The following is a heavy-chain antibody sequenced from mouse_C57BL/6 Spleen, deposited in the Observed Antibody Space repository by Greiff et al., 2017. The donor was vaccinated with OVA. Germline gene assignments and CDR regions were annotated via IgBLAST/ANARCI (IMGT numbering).Heavy chain of an antibody. D-gene: IGHD1-1*01. J-gene: IGHJ1*03. V-gene: IGHV7-1*01. CDR1: GFTFSDFY. CDR2: SRNKANDYTT. Sequence: EVQRVESGGGLVQSGRSLRLSCATSGFTFSDFYMEWVRQAPGKGLEWIAASRNKANDYTTEYSASVKGRFIVSRDTSQSILYLQMNALRAEDTAIYYCARGGSSDWYFDVWGTGTTVTVSS. CDR3: ARGGSSDWYFDV.